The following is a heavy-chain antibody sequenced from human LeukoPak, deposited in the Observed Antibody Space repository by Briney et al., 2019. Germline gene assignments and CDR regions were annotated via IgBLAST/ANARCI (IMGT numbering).Heavy chain of an antibody. J-gene: IGHJ4*02. CDR3: ARGRGGYYDILTGYSKKYYFDY. CDR2: INPSGGTT. Sequence: ASVKVSCKASGYTFTSYHMHWVRQAPGQGLEWMGIINPSGGTTNYAQKFRGRVTMTRNTSISTAYMELSSLRSEDTAVYYCARGRGGYYDILTGYSKKYYFDYWGQGTLVTVSS. D-gene: IGHD3-9*01. CDR1: GYTFTSYH. V-gene: IGHV1-46*01.